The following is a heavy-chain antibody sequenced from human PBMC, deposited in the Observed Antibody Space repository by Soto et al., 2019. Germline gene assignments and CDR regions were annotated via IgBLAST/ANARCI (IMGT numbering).Heavy chain of an antibody. CDR1: GGTFSSYA. CDR3: ARDSDKAMVRTAGYGMDV. CDR2: IIPIFGTA. J-gene: IGHJ6*02. V-gene: IGHV1-69*12. D-gene: IGHD5-18*01. Sequence: QVQLVQSGAEVKKPGSSVKVSCKASGGTFSSYAISWVRQAPGQGLEWMGGIIPIFGTANYAQKFQGRVTITADESTSTAYMELSSLRSEDTDVYYCARDSDKAMVRTAGYGMDVWGQGTTVTVSS.